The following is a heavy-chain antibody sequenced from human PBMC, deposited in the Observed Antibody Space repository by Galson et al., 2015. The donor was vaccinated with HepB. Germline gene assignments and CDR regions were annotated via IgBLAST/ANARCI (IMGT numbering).Heavy chain of an antibody. J-gene: IGHJ4*02. Sequence: SETLSLTCTVSGASISGRSYFWGWIRQSPGKGLEWIGSINYSGTSYYNLSLKSRTIISVDTARNQLSLKVRSVTGADSAVYYCARQSRYVLYLESYHFDFWGQGKLVTVSS. CDR3: ARQSRYVLYLESYHFDF. CDR2: INYSGTS. V-gene: IGHV4-39*01. D-gene: IGHD2-2*01. CDR1: GASISGRSYF.